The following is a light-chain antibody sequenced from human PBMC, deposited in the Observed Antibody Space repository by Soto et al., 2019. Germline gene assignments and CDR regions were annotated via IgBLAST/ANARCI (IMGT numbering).Light chain of an antibody. V-gene: IGLV1-44*01. CDR2: NNN. Sequence: QSVLTQPPSASGTPGQRVTISCSGSSSNIGSNTVNWYQQLPGTAPKLLIYNNNQRPSGVPDRFSGSKSRTSASLAISGLQSEDEADYYCAAGDDSLNGLVFGTGTKLTVL. CDR1: SSNIGSNT. CDR3: AAGDDSLNGLV. J-gene: IGLJ1*01.